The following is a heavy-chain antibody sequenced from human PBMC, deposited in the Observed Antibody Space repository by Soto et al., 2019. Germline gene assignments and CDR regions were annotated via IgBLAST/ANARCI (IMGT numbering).Heavy chain of an antibody. CDR3: AREVGAIESWFDP. Sequence: SETLSLTCAVSGGSISSGGYSWSWIRQPPGKGLEWIGYIYHSGSTYYNPSLKSRVTISVDRSKNQFSLKLSSVTAADTAVYYCAREVGAIESWFDPWGQGTLVTVSS. J-gene: IGHJ5*02. V-gene: IGHV4-30-2*01. D-gene: IGHD1-26*01. CDR2: IYHSGST. CDR1: GGSISSGGYS.